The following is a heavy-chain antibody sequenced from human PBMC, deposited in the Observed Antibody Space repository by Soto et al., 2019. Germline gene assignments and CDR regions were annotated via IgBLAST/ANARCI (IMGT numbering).Heavy chain of an antibody. Sequence: ASVKVSCKASGYTFTSYYMHWVRQAPGQGLEWMGIINPSGGSTSYAQKFQGRVTMTRDTSTSTVYMELSSLRSEDTAVYYCAGAMVRGVIITGRGAFDIWGQGTMVTVSS. J-gene: IGHJ3*02. CDR1: GYTFTSYY. CDR2: INPSGGST. D-gene: IGHD3-10*01. CDR3: AGAMVRGVIITGRGAFDI. V-gene: IGHV1-46*03.